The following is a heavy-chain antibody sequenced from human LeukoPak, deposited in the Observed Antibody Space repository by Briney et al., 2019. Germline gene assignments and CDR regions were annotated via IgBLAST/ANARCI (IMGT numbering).Heavy chain of an antibody. J-gene: IGHJ4*02. D-gene: IGHD3-22*01. Sequence: GGSLRLSCAASGFTFSSYWMSWVRQAPGKGLEWVANIKQDGSEKYYVDSVKGRFTISRDNAKNSLYLQMNSLRAEDTAVYYCAREGYYYDSSGYYYFGYWGQGILVTVSS. CDR1: GFTFSSYW. V-gene: IGHV3-7*01. CDR3: AREGYYYDSSGYYYFGY. CDR2: IKQDGSEK.